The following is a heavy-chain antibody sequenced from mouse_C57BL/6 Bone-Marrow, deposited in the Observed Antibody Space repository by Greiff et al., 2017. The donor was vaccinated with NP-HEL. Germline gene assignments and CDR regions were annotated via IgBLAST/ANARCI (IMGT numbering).Heavy chain of an antibody. CDR3: TTEDGYYVAWFAY. D-gene: IGHD2-3*01. V-gene: IGHV14-4*01. J-gene: IGHJ3*01. CDR1: GFNIKDDY. CDR2: IDPENGDT. Sequence: EVQLQQSGAELVRPGASVKLSCTASGFNIKDDYMHWVKQRPEQGLEWIGWIDPENGDTEYASKFQGKATITADTSSNTAYLQLSSLTSEDTAVYYCTTEDGYYVAWFAYWGQGTLVTVSA.